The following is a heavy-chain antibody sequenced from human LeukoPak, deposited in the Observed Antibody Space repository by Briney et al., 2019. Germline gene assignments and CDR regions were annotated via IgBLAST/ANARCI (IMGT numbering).Heavy chain of an antibody. V-gene: IGHV1-2*02. CDR1: GYTFTGYY. J-gene: IGHJ5*02. CDR2: INPNSGGT. D-gene: IGHD3-22*01. Sequence: ASVEVSCKASGYTFTGYYMHWVRQAPGQGLEWMGWINPNSGGTNYAQKFQGRVTMTRDTSISTAYMELSRLRSDDTAVYYCARDYYYDSTLLFDPWGQGTLVTVSS. CDR3: ARDYYYDSTLLFDP.